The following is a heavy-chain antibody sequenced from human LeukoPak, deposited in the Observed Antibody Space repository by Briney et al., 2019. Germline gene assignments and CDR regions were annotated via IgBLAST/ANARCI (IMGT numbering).Heavy chain of an antibody. CDR2: IIPIFGTA. D-gene: IGHD6-19*01. CDR1: GGTFSSYA. Sequence: VASVNVSCKASGGTFSSYAISWVRQAPGQGLEWMGGIIPIFGTANYAQKFQGRVTITADESTSTAYMELSSLRSEDTAVYYCARDVAGTSDYWGQGTLVTVSS. CDR3: ARDVAGTSDY. V-gene: IGHV1-69*13. J-gene: IGHJ4*02.